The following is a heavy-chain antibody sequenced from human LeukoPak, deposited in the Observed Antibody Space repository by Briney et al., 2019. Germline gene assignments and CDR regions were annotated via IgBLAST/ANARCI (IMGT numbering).Heavy chain of an antibody. Sequence: PSETLSLTCTVSGGPISSYYWSWIRQPPGKGLEWIGFIFYSGTTNYNPSLKSRVTISVDTSKNQFSLKLSSVTAADTAVYYCASQPYDFWSGYYSTPFDYWGQGTLVTVSS. J-gene: IGHJ4*02. V-gene: IGHV4-59*01. CDR1: GGPISSYY. CDR2: IFYSGTT. CDR3: ASQPYDFWSGYYSTPFDY. D-gene: IGHD3-3*01.